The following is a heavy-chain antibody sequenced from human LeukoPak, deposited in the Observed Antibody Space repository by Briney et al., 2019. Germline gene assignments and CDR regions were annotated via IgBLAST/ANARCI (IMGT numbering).Heavy chain of an antibody. CDR2: IRTTSRYI. CDR3: ARESRYCSGGSCLNWFDP. CDR1: GFTFSSYT. V-gene: IGHV3-21*01. Sequence: GSLRLSCAPSGFTFSSYTMNWFRHAPGPGLECVSSIRTTSRYIYYADSAKGRFTISRDNAKNSLYRQMNSLRAEDTAVYYCARESRYCSGGSCLNWFDPWGQGTLVAVSS. D-gene: IGHD2-15*01. J-gene: IGHJ5*02.